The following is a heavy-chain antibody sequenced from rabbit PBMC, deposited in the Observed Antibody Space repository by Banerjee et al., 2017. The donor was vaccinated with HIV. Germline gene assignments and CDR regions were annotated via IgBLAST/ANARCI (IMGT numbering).Heavy chain of an antibody. D-gene: IGHD8-1*01. Sequence: QSLEESGGDLVKPGASLTLTCTASGFSFTGSYWICWVRQAPGKGLEWIACIYGGNSGRTYYASWAKGRFTISKTSSTTVTLQMTSLTAADTATYFCARGRYDDSYYHYFNLWGPGTLVTVS. CDR2: IYGGNSGRT. J-gene: IGHJ4*01. CDR3: ARGRYDDSYYHYFNL. V-gene: IGHV1S40*01. CDR1: GFSFTGSYW.